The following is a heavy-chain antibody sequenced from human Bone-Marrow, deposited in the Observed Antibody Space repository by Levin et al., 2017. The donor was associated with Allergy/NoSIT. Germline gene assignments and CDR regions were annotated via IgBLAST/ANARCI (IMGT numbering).Heavy chain of an antibody. CDR2: VYYSGST. CDR1: GGSIRTYY. CDR3: ARHAGPIHLWLMDY. V-gene: IGHV4-59*08. J-gene: IGHJ4*02. D-gene: IGHD5-18*01. Sequence: SQTLSLPCTVSGGSIRTYYWSWIRQPPGKGLEWIGYVYYSGSTNYNPSLKSRVTMSVDTSKNHFSLKLSSVTAADTALYYCARHAGPIHLWLMDYWGQGTLVTVSS.